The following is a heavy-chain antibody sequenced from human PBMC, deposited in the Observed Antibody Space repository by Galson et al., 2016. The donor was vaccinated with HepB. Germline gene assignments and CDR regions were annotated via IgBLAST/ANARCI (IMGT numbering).Heavy chain of an antibody. Sequence: SETLSLTCSVSGASVSSESYYWNWIRQPPGKGLEWIGYIYDSGSTFYNPSLKSRFSISMDTSKNQFSLKLTSVTAADTAVYFCARGNYYGSGPWFDPWGQGTLVTVSS. J-gene: IGHJ5*02. CDR2: IYDSGST. CDR1: GASVSSESYY. CDR3: ARGNYYGSGPWFDP. D-gene: IGHD3-10*01. V-gene: IGHV4-61*01.